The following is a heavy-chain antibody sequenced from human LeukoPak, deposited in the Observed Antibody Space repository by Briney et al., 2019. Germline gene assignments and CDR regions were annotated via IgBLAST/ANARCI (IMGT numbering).Heavy chain of an antibody. CDR2: ISSNRGYI. J-gene: IGHJ4*02. V-gene: IGHV3-21*01. CDR3: ATETTTGVLGY. D-gene: IGHD1-1*01. Sequence: GGSLRLSCAASGFTFSVYTMNWVRQAPGKGLEWVSSISSNRGYIYYADSLKGRFTISRDNAQNSLYLQMNSLRAEDTAVYYCATETTTGVLGYWGQGALVTVSS. CDR1: GFTFSVYT.